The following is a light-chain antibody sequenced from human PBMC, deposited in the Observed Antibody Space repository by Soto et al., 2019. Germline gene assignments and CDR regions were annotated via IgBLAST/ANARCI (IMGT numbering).Light chain of an antibody. CDR2: GAS. V-gene: IGKV3-20*01. Sequence: EIVLTQSPGTLSLSPGERATLSCRASQSVRDTYLAWYQQKPGLAPRLLIYGASSRATGIPDRFSGSGSGTDFTLTISRLEPEDFAMYYCQQYVSSPWAFGQGTKV. J-gene: IGKJ1*01. CDR3: QQYVSSPWA. CDR1: QSVRDTY.